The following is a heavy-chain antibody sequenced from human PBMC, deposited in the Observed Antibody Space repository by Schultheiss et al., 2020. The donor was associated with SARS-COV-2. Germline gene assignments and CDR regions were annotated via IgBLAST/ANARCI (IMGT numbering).Heavy chain of an antibody. CDR2: DNT. J-gene: IGHJ4*02. Sequence: GGSLRLPCTASGFTFRSYWMHWVRQAPGKGLVWVSGDNTYYAASVKGHFTISRNTLFLQMISLRAEDTALYYCVRELGDYWGQGALVTVSS. CDR1: GFTFRSYW. CDR3: VRELGDY. V-gene: IGHV3-53*01. D-gene: IGHD7-27*01.